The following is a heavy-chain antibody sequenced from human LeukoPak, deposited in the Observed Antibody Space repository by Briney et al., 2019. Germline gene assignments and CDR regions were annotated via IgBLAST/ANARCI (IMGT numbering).Heavy chain of an antibody. CDR3: TSLGYCSSTSCRRGNWFDP. CDR1: GFTFSNAW. J-gene: IGHJ5*02. CDR2: IKSKTDGGTT. D-gene: IGHD2-2*01. V-gene: IGHV3-15*01. Sequence: PGGSLGLSCAASGFTFSNAWMSWVRQAPGKGLEWVGRIKSKTDGGTTDYAAPVKGRFTISRDDSKNTLYLQMNSLKTEDTAVYYCTSLGYCSSTSCRRGNWFDPWGQGTLVTVSS.